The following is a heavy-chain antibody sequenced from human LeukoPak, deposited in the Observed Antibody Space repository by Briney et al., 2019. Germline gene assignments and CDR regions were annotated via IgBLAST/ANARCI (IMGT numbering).Heavy chain of an antibody. J-gene: IGHJ4*02. CDR1: GFTFSRFS. Sequence: PGGSLRLSCAASGFTFSRFSMNWVRQAPGKGLEWISYITSSSSSTYYADSVKGRFTISRDNAKNSLYLQMNSLRAEDTAVYYCARVIGSYGDSAYWGQGTLVTVSS. D-gene: IGHD4-17*01. V-gene: IGHV3-48*04. CDR2: ITSSSSST. CDR3: ARVIGSYGDSAY.